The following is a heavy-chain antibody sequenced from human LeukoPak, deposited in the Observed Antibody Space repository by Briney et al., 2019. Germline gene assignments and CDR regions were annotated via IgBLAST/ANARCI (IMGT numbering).Heavy chain of an antibody. CDR2: ISSSSSYI. J-gene: IGHJ4*02. D-gene: IGHD3-10*01. V-gene: IGHV3-21*01. CDR1: GFTFSSYS. Sequence: GGSLRLSRAASGFTFSSYSMNWVRQAPGKGLEWVSSISSSSSYIYYADSVKGRFTISRDNAKNSLYLQMNSLRAEDTAVYYCASMVRGVTGYWGQGTLVTVSS. CDR3: ASMVRGVTGY.